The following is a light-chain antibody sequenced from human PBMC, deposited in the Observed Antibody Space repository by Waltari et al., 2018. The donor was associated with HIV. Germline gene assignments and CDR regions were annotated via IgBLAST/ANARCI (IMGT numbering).Light chain of an antibody. CDR3: QQAHSLPWT. CDR2: ASS. CDR1: QSISTW. V-gene: IGKV1-12*01. J-gene: IGKJ1*01. Sequence: DIQMTQSPSLVSASVGDRVTITCRTSQSISTWLSWYQQKPGTAPTLLIFASSTLHSGIPGRFSGSGSGTNFTLSIINIQPDDFAIYHCQQAHSLPWTFGQGTKVE.